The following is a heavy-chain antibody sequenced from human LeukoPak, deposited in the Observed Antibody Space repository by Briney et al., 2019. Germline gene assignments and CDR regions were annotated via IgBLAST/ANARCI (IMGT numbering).Heavy chain of an antibody. CDR2: MNPNSGNT. V-gene: IGHV1-8*03. CDR1: GYTFTSYD. D-gene: IGHD5-18*01. CDR3: ARGEQLWLRDYYYMDV. J-gene: IGHJ6*03. Sequence: GASVKVSCKASGYTFTSYDINWVRQATGQGLEWMGWMNPNSGNTGYAQKFQGRVTITRNTSISTAYMELSSLRSEDTAVYYCARGEQLWLRDYYYMDVWGKGTTVTVSS.